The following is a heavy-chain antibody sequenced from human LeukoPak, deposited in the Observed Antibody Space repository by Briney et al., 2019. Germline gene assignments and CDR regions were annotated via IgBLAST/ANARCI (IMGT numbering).Heavy chain of an antibody. D-gene: IGHD3-22*01. V-gene: IGHV3-30-3*01. J-gene: IGHJ4*02. CDR1: GFTFSSYA. CDR2: ISYDGSNK. Sequence: GGSLRLSCAASGFTFSSYAMHWVRQAPGKGLEWVAVISYDGSNKYYADSVKGRFTISRDNSKNTLYLQMNSLRAEDTAVYYCAPNQQYYYDSSGSSHLLDYWGQGTLVTVSS. CDR3: APNQQYYYDSSGSSHLLDY.